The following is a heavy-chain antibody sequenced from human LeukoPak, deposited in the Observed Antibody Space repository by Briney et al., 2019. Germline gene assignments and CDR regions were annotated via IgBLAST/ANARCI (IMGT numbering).Heavy chain of an antibody. CDR1: GGSISSYY. CDR2: IYYSGST. D-gene: IGHD6-19*01. CDR3: ARGKIAVAESFDY. Sequence: KPSETLSLTCTVSGGSISSYYWSWIRQPPGKGLEWIEYIYYSGSTNYNPSLKSRVTISVDTSKNQFSLKLSSVTAADTAVYYCARGKIAVAESFDYWGQGTLVTVSS. J-gene: IGHJ4*02. V-gene: IGHV4-59*01.